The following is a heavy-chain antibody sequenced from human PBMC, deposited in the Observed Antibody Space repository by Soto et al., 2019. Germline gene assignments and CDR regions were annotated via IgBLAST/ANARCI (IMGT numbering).Heavy chain of an antibody. J-gene: IGHJ6*02. Sequence: SVKVSSKASGGTFSSYAISWVRQAPGQGLEWMGGIIPIFGTANYAQKFQGRVTITADESTSTAYMELSSLRSEETAVSYCARHTQLGAPPYYYYGMDVWGPGTAVTVSS. V-gene: IGHV1-69*13. D-gene: IGHD1-26*01. CDR3: ARHTQLGAPPYYYYGMDV. CDR2: IIPIFGTA. CDR1: GGTFSSYA.